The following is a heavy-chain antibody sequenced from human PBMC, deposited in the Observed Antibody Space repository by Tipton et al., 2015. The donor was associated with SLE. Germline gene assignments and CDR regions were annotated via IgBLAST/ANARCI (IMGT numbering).Heavy chain of an antibody. Sequence: SLRLSCAGSGFTFGDYAMHWVRQAPGKGLEWVSGLSGNSGSIGYADSVKGRFTISRDNAKNSLYLQMNSLRLEDTALYYCGKGSRVGISVPAYWGQGILVTVSS. CDR2: LSGNSGSI. CDR1: GFTFGDYA. V-gene: IGHV3-9*01. D-gene: IGHD2-15*01. CDR3: GKGSRVGISVPAY. J-gene: IGHJ4*02.